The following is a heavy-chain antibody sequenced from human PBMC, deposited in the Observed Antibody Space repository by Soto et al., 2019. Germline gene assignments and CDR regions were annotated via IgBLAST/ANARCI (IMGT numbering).Heavy chain of an antibody. CDR1: GGTFSSYA. J-gene: IGHJ6*02. CDR2: IIPIFGTA. V-gene: IGHV1-69*12. D-gene: IGHD3-10*01. CDR3: ASMGRYYGSGSYYGMDV. Sequence: QVQLVQSGAEVKKPGSSVKVSCKASGGTFSSYAISWVRQAPGQGLEWMGGIIPIFGTANYAQKFQGRVTITADESTSTAYMELSSLRSEDTAVYYCASMGRYYGSGSYYGMDVWGQGTTVTVSS.